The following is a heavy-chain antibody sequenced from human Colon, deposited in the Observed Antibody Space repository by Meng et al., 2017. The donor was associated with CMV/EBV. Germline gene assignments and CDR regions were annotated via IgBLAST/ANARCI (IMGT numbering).Heavy chain of an antibody. V-gene: IGHV3-20*04. J-gene: IGHJ4*02. CDR2: INSLGTSR. CDR1: GFKFEEFG. Sequence: GESLKISCAASGFKFEEFGINWVRQVPGKGLEWVSGINSLGTSRGYGSSVKGRFTISRDNAKNSLYLQMNSLRVEDTAVYFCGRDIPGGAVALDSWGQGTLVTVSS. CDR3: GRDIPGGAVALDS. D-gene: IGHD3-3*02.